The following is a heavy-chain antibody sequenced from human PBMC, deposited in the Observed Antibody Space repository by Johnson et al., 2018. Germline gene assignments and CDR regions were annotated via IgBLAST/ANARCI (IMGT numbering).Heavy chain of an antibody. J-gene: IGHJ6*02. V-gene: IGHV3-30*03. CDR2: ISYDGSNK. CDR3: ARDQECSCSSCLGMDV. Sequence: QVQLVESGGGVVQPGRSLRLSCAASGFTFSSYGMHWVRQAPGKGLEWVAVISYDGSNKYYADSVKGRFTISRDNSKNTLYLPMNSLRDEDTAVYYCARDQECSCSSCLGMDVWGQGTTVTVSS. D-gene: IGHD2-2*01. CDR1: GFTFSSYG.